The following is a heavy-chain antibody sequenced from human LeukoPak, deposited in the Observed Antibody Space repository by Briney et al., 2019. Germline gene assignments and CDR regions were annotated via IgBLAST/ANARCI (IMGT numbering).Heavy chain of an antibody. D-gene: IGHD3-22*01. CDR3: AGHYYDSSGYGGMNAFDI. Sequence: ASVRVSCKASGYTFTGYYMHWVRQAPGQGLEWMGWINPNSGGTNYAQKFQGRVTMTRDTSISTAYMELSRLRSDDTAVYYCAGHYYDSSGYGGMNAFDIWGQGTMVTVSS. CDR1: GYTFTGYY. J-gene: IGHJ3*02. CDR2: INPNSGGT. V-gene: IGHV1-2*02.